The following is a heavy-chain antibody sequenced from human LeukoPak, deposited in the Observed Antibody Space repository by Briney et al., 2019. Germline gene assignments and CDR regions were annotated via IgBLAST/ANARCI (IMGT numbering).Heavy chain of an antibody. CDR1: GGSISSYY. D-gene: IGHD1-1*01. Sequence: SETLSLTCTVSGGSISSYYWSWIRQPPGKGLEWIGYIYYSGSTNYNPSLKSRVTISVDTSKNQFSLQLNSVTPEDTAVYYCAREERMIPGYFDYWGQGTLVTVSS. CDR2: IYYSGST. J-gene: IGHJ4*02. CDR3: AREERMIPGYFDY. V-gene: IGHV4-59*12.